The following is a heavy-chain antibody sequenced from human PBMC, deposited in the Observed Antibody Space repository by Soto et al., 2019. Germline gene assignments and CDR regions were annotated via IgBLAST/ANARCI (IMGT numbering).Heavy chain of an antibody. CDR2: ISASGTSA. D-gene: IGHD3-10*01. CDR3: AIASGVRGVNNWFDP. V-gene: IGHV3-23*01. CDR1: GSTLSSFP. Sequence: DVKLLESGGGLVQPGGSLRLSCAGSGSTLSSFPMTWVRQAPGKGLEWVSTISASGTSAYSADSVKGRFIISRDNAIDVLYLQMINLRVEDTAVYYCAIASGVRGVNNWFDPWGQGTLVTVSS. J-gene: IGHJ5*02.